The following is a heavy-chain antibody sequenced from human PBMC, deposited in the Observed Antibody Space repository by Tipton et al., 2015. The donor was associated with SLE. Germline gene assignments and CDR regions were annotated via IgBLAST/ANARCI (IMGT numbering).Heavy chain of an antibody. CDR2: IYHSGNT. CDR3: ARDREFLWYETVGDAFEH. V-gene: IGHV4-38-2*02. CDR1: GSSITNGYY. Sequence: TLSLTCAVSGSSITNGYYWGWIRQPPGKGLEWIGSIYHSGNTYYNPSLKNRVTISIDTSKNQFSLKLTSVTAAESAVYFCARDREFLWYETVGDAFEHWGQGKMVTVSS. J-gene: IGHJ3*01. D-gene: IGHD6-13*01.